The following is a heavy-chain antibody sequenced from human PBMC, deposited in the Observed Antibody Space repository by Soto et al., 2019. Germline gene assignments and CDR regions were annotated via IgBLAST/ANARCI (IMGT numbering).Heavy chain of an antibody. V-gene: IGHV1-58*01. D-gene: IGHD3-22*01. J-gene: IGHJ4*02. Sequence: ASVKVSCKVSGFTFTSSAVQWVRQARGQRLEWIGWIVVGSGNTNYAQKFQERVTITRDMSTSTAYMELSSLRSEDTAVYYCAAESSYDSSGSDYWGQGTLVTVSS. CDR1: GFTFTSSA. CDR3: AAESSYDSSGSDY. CDR2: IVVGSGNT.